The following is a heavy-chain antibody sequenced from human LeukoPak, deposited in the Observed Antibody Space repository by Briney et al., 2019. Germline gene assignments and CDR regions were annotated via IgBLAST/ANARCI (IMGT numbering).Heavy chain of an antibody. CDR3: AREIAAAGFDP. CDR1: GYTFTSYG. Sequence: ASVKVSCKASGYTFTSYGISWVRQAPRQGLEWMGWIGAYNGNTNYAQKLQGRVTMTTDTSTSTAYMELRSLRSDDTAVYYCAREIAAAGFDPWGQGTLVTVSS. V-gene: IGHV1-18*01. D-gene: IGHD6-13*01. J-gene: IGHJ5*02. CDR2: IGAYNGNT.